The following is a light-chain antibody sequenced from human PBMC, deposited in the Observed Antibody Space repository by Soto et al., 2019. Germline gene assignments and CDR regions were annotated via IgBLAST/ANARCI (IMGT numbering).Light chain of an antibody. CDR3: SSYTSSSTQV. V-gene: IGLV2-14*01. J-gene: IGLJ1*01. CDR1: SSDVGDYNY. CDR2: EVS. Sequence: QSVLTQPRSVSGSPGQSVTVSCIGTSSDVGDYNYVSWYQQHPGKAPKLMIYEVSNRPSGVSNRFSGSKSGNTASLTISGLQAEDEADYYCSSYTSSSTQVFGTGTKVTVL.